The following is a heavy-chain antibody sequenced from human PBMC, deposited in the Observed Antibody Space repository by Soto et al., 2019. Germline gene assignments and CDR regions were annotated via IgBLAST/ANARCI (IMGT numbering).Heavy chain of an antibody. J-gene: IGHJ4*02. D-gene: IGHD2-2*01. CDR2: MNPNSGNT. CDR1: GYTFTSYD. V-gene: IGHV1-8*01. Sequence: QVQLVRSGAEVKKPGASVKVSCKASGYTFTSYDINWVRQATGQGLEWMGWMNPNSGNTGYAQKFQGRVTMTRNTSISTAYMELSSLRSEDTAVYYCARSASGAQYCSSTSCYRDAYFDYWGQGTLVTVSS. CDR3: ARSASGAQYCSSTSCYRDAYFDY.